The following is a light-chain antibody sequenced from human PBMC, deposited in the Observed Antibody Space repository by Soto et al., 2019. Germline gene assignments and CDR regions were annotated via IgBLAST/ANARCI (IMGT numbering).Light chain of an antibody. CDR3: QSYDTSLSASV. CDR1: RSNIGAGYA. J-gene: IGLJ2*01. CDR2: DNT. V-gene: IGLV1-40*01. Sequence: QPVLTQPPSVSGAPGQRVTISCTGSRSNIGAGYAVHWYQQLPGTAPKLLIYDNTNRPSGVPDRFSAFESGTSASLAITGLQSEDEADYYCQSYDTSLSASVFGGGTKLTVL.